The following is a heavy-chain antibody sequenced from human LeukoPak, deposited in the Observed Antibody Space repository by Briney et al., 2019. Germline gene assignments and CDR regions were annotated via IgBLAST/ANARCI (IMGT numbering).Heavy chain of an antibody. J-gene: IGHJ4*02. Sequence: GGSLRLSCAASGFTFSSYAMHWVRQAPGKGLEYVSAISSNGGSTYYANSVKGRFTISRDNSKNTLYLQMGSLRVEDMAVYYCARRHSYGYDYWGQGTLVTVSS. CDR3: ARRHSYGYDY. D-gene: IGHD5-18*01. CDR2: ISSNGGST. CDR1: GFTFSSYA. V-gene: IGHV3-64*01.